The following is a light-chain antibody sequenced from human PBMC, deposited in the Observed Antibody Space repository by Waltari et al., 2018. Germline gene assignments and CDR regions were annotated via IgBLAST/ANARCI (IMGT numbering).Light chain of an antibody. Sequence: QSALTQPASVSGSPGQSITISCTGTSSDVGGYNYVSWYQQHPGKAPKLMIYEVSNRPSGVSNRFSGSKSGNTASLTISGLQAEDEADYYCSSYTSSSTVVFGGGNQADRP. V-gene: IGLV2-14*01. CDR3: SSYTSSSTVV. CDR2: EVS. J-gene: IGLJ2*01. CDR1: SSDVGGYNY.